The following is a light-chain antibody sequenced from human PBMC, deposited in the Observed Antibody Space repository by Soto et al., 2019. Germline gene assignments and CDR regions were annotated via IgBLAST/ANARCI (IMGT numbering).Light chain of an antibody. CDR1: SSDVGSYNR. V-gene: IGLV2-18*02. CDR2: EVS. J-gene: IGLJ3*02. CDR3: SSYTSSSPWV. Sequence: QSALTQPPSVSGSPGQSVTISCTGTSSDVGSYNRVSWYQQPPGTAPKLMIYEVSNRPSGVPDRFSGSKSGNTASLTISGLQAEDEADYYCSSYTSSSPWVFGGGNKVT.